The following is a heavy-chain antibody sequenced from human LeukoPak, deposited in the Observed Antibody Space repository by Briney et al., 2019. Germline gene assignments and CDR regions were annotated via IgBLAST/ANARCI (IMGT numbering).Heavy chain of an antibody. V-gene: IGHV4-4*07. D-gene: IGHD3-3*01. CDR3: ARVGYYDFLPYYYYMDV. CDR1: GGSISSYY. CDR2: IYTSGST. J-gene: IGHJ6*03. Sequence: SETLSLTCTVSGGSISSYYCSWIRQPAGKGLEWIGRIYTSGSTNYNPSLKSRVTMSVDTSKNQFSLKLSSVTAADTAVYYCARVGYYDFLPYYYYMDVWGKGTTVTVSS.